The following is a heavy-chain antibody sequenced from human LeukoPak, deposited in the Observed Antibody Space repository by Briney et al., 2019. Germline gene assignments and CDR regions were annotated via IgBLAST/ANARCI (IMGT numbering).Heavy chain of an antibody. Sequence: SETLSLTCTVSGGSISSGGYYWSWIRQHPGKGLEWIGYVYYSGSTYYTPALRSRVTISVDSSENQFSLKLDSVTAADTAVYYCARGLSKYYFDYWGQGSLVTVSS. J-gene: IGHJ4*02. D-gene: IGHD2-21*02. CDR1: GGSISSGGYY. CDR3: ARGLSKYYFDY. V-gene: IGHV4-31*03. CDR2: VYYSGST.